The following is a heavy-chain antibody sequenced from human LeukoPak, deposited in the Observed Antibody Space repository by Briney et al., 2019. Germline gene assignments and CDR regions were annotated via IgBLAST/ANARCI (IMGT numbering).Heavy chain of an antibody. V-gene: IGHV1-2*02. J-gene: IGHJ5*02. CDR1: GYTFTGYY. D-gene: IGHD3-9*01. Sequence: ASVKVSCKASGYTFTGYYMHWVRQAPGQGLEWMGWINPNSGGTNYAQRFQGRVTMTRDTSVSTAYMELSRLRSDDTAVYYCARDLGNYDILTGYYMWENWFDPWGQGTLVSVSS. CDR3: ARDLGNYDILTGYYMWENWFDP. CDR2: INPNSGGT.